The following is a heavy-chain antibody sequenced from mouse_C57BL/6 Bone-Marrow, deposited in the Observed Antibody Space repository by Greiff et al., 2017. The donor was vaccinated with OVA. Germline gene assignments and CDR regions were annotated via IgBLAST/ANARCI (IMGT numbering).Heavy chain of an antibody. CDR2: ILPGSGST. CDR3: ARFPYDVYYVPFAY. V-gene: IGHV1-9*01. D-gene: IGHD2-3*01. CDR1: GYTFTGYW. Sequence: QVQLQQSGAELMKPGASVKLSCKATGYTFTGYWIEWVKQRPGHGLEWIGEILPGSGSTNYNEKFKGKATFTADTSSNTAYMQLSSLTTEDSAIYYGARFPYDVYYVPFAYWGQGTLVTVSA. J-gene: IGHJ3*01.